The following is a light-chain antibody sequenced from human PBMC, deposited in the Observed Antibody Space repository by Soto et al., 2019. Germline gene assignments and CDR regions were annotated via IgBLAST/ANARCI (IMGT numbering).Light chain of an antibody. Sequence: QSALAQPASVSGSPGQSITISCTGTSTDIGAYNYVSWYQQHPGKAPKLLIYEVTNRPSGVSNRFSGSKSGNTASLTISGLQAEDEANYYCNSYTTVITSVFGNGTGVSDL. CDR3: NSYTTVITSV. CDR1: STDIGAYNY. CDR2: EVT. J-gene: IGLJ1*01. V-gene: IGLV2-14*01.